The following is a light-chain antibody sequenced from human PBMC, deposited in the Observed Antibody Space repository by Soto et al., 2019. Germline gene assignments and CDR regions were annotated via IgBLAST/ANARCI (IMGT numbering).Light chain of an antibody. CDR1: QSISNW. Sequence: DIQMTQSPSTLSASVGDRVTITCRASQSISNWLAWYQQKPGKAPTLLTYRASNLEGGVTSRFSGSGSGTEFTLTISSLQPDDFATYYCQQYDSYSRGFEQRMKVEIK. J-gene: IGKJ1*01. CDR3: QQYDSYSRG. CDR2: RAS. V-gene: IGKV1-5*03.